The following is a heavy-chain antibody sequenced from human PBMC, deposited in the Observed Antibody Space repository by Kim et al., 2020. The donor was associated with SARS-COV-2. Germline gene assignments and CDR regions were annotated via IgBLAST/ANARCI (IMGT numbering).Heavy chain of an antibody. CDR1: GGTFSSYA. CDR2: IIPIFGTA. CDR3: ARGGGYCSSTSCYTPWDV. Sequence: SVKVSCKASGGTFSSYAISWVRQAPGQGLEWMGGIIPIFGTANYAQKFQGRVTITADESTSTAYMELSSLRSEDTAVYYCARGGGYCSSTSCYTPWDVWGQGTTVTVSS. D-gene: IGHD2-2*02. V-gene: IGHV1-69*13. J-gene: IGHJ6*02.